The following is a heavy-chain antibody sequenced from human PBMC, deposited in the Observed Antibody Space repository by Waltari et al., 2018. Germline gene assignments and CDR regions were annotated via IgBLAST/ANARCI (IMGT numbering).Heavy chain of an antibody. CDR3: ARGRNSYGPNYYYYYMDV. V-gene: IGHV4-30-4*08. CDR1: GGSISSGDYY. D-gene: IGHD5-18*01. J-gene: IGHJ6*03. CDR2: IYYSGST. Sequence: QVQLQESGPGLVKPSQTLSLTCTVSGGSISSGDYYWSWIRQPPGKGLEWIGYIYYSGSTYYNPSLKSRVTISVDTSKNQFSLKLSSVTAADTAVYYCARGRNSYGPNYYYYYMDVWGKGTTVTISS.